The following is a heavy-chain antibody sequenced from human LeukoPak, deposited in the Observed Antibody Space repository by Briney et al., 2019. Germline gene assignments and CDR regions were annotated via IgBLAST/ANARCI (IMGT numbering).Heavy chain of an antibody. CDR1: GFSFTDYY. V-gene: IGHV3-11*01. J-gene: IGHJ4*01. D-gene: IGHD5-12*01. CDR3: ATDIVATSGDY. Sequence: GGSLRLSCAASGFSFTDYYMSWIRQAPGKGLEWVSYISSSGSAIYYADSVRGRFTISRDNARNSMFLQMDGLRAEDTAMYYCATDIVATSGDYWGHGTLVTVSS. CDR2: ISSSGSAI.